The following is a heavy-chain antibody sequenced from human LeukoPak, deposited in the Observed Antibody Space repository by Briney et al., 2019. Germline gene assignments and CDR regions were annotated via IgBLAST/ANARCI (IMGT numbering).Heavy chain of an antibody. CDR3: AREPGIVVVPAAPGLTGRGGPWAFDI. J-gene: IGHJ3*02. V-gene: IGHV1-69*04. CDR2: IIPILGIA. CDR1: GGTFSSYA. D-gene: IGHD2-2*01. Sequence: ASVKVSCKASGGTFSSYAISWVRQAPGQGLEWMGRIIPILGIANYAQKFQGRVTITADKSTSTAYMELSSLRSEDTAVYYCAREPGIVVVPAAPGLTGRGGPWAFDIWGQGTVVTVSS.